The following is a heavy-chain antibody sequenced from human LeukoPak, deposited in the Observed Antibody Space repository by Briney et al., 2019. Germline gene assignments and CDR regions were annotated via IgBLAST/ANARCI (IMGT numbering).Heavy chain of an antibody. V-gene: IGHV3-74*01. D-gene: IGHD1-26*01. CDR2: INSDGSST. CDR1: GFTFSSYW. J-gene: IGHJ4*02. CDR3: AREVSGSSYFDY. Sequence: GGSLRLSCAASGFTFSSYWMHWVRQAPGKGLVWVSRINSDGSSTSYADSVRGRFTISRDNAKNTLYLQMNSLRAEDTAVYYCAREVSGSSYFDYWGQGTLVTVSS.